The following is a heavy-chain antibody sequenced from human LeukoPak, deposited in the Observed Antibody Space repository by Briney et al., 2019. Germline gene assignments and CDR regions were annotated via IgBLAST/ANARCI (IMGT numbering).Heavy chain of an antibody. D-gene: IGHD3-3*01. CDR2: IYYSGST. Sequence: SDTLSLTCAVSGYSISSSNWWGWIRQPPGKGLEWIGYIYYSGSTYYNPSLKSRVTMSVDTSKNQFSLKLSSVTAVDTAVYYCAGVFWSGYSFPNWFDPWGQGTLVTVSS. CDR3: AGVFWSGYSFPNWFDP. V-gene: IGHV4-28*03. CDR1: GYSISSSNW. J-gene: IGHJ5*02.